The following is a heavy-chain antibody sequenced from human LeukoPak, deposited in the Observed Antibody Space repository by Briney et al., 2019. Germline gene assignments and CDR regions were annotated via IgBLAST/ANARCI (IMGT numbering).Heavy chain of an antibody. Sequence: HTGGSLILSCAASGFSFSSYAMTWARQAPVKGLEWVSAISGDGTRTYYADSVKGRFTISRDNSKNTLYLEMSSLRVEDTAIYYCAKWPEGAMDYFDYWGQGTLVTVSS. CDR3: AKWPEGAMDYFDY. D-gene: IGHD3-16*01. CDR1: GFSFSSYA. CDR2: ISGDGTRT. V-gene: IGHV3-23*01. J-gene: IGHJ4*02.